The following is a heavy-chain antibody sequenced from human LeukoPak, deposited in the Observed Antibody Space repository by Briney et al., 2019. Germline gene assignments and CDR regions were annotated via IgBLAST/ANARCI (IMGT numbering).Heavy chain of an antibody. CDR3: ARGHYYDSSNKTTTGGVDY. D-gene: IGHD3-22*01. Sequence: GASVKVSCKASGYTFTSHDINWVRQATGQGLEWMGWMNPNSGNTGYAQKFQGRVTMTRNTSISTAYMELSSLRSEDTAVYYCARGHYYDSSNKTTTGGVDYWGQGTLVTVSS. J-gene: IGHJ4*02. CDR1: GYTFTSHD. CDR2: MNPNSGNT. V-gene: IGHV1-8*01.